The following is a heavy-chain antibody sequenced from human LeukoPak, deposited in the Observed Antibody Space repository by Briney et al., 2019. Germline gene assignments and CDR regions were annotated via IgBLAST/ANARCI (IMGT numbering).Heavy chain of an antibody. V-gene: IGHV3-9*03. CDR2: ISWNSGSI. J-gene: IGHJ4*02. CDR1: GFTFDDYA. CDR3: AKDMSSGIAAAGAFDY. D-gene: IGHD6-13*01. Sequence: PGGSLRLSCAVSGFTFDDYAMHWVRQVPGKGLEWVSGISWNSGSIGYADSVKGRFTISRDNAKNSLYLQMNSLRAEDMALYYCAKDMSSGIAAAGAFDYWGQGTLVTVSS.